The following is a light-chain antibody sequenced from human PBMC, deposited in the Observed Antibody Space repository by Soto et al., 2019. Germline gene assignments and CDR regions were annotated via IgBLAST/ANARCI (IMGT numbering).Light chain of an antibody. Sequence: EIMLTQSPATLSLCPGERATLSCRASQSVSSYLAWYQQKPGQAPRILIYDASNRATGIPARFSGSVSGTDFTLTISSLEPEDFAVYYCQQRSNWPYTFGQGTNLEIK. CDR1: QSVSSY. J-gene: IGKJ2*01. CDR2: DAS. CDR3: QQRSNWPYT. V-gene: IGKV3-11*01.